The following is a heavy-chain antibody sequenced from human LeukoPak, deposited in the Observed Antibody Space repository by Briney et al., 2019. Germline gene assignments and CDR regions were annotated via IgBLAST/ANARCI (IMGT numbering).Heavy chain of an antibody. J-gene: IGHJ4*02. CDR1: GFTFDDYA. CDR2: ISWNSGSI. V-gene: IGHV3-9*01. CDR3: AKEAIAAAGLSRAPFDY. Sequence: GGSLRLSCAASGFTFDDYAMHWVRQAPGKGLEWVSGISWNSGSIGYADSVKGRFTISRDDAENSLYLQMNSLRAEDTALYYCAKEAIAAAGLSRAPFDYWGQGTLVTVSS. D-gene: IGHD6-13*01.